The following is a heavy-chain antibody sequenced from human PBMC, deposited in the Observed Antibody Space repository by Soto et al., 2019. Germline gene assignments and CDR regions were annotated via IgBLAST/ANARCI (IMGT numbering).Heavy chain of an antibody. CDR2: ISYDGSNK. D-gene: IGHD6-6*01. Sequence: QVQLVESGGGVVQPGRSLRLSCEASGFTFSSYGMHWVRQAPGKGLEWVAVISYDGSNKYYADSVKGRFTISRDNSKNTLYLQMNSLRAEDTAVYYCAKDRTPSSSSRYYYYYGMDVWGQGTTVTVSS. CDR1: GFTFSSYG. CDR3: AKDRTPSSSSRYYYYYGMDV. V-gene: IGHV3-30*18. J-gene: IGHJ6*02.